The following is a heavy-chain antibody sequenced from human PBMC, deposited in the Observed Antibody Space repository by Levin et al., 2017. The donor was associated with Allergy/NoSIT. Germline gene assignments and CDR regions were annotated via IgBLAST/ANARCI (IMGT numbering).Heavy chain of an antibody. CDR3: ARWRTGYPQYYFDY. D-gene: IGHD3/OR15-3a*01. CDR2: IYPGDSDI. J-gene: IGHJ4*02. CDR1: EYSFTRYW. V-gene: IGHV5-51*01. Sequence: PGESLKISCKASEYSFTRYWIGWVRQMPGKGLEWMGNIYPGDSDITYRPSFQGQVTISADKSLSTAYLQWSSLKASDTAMYYCARWRTGYPQYYFDYWGQGTLVTVSS.